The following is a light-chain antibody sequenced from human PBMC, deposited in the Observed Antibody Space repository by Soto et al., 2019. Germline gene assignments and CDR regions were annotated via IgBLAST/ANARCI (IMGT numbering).Light chain of an antibody. V-gene: IGKV1-17*03. CDR1: QDVSYY. CDR2: AVS. Sequence: DIQMTQSPSAMSASVGYRVTSTCRASQDVSYYLAWFLQKPGKVPKRMIFAVSSLDRGVPSRFSGGGGGYGTEFTLTISGPQPEYFATYFCLQHITYPYTFGQATKMEIK. J-gene: IGKJ2*01. CDR3: LQHITYPYT.